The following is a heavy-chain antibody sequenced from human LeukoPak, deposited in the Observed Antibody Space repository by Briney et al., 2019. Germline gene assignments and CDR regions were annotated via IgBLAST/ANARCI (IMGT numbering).Heavy chain of an antibody. CDR1: GGSISSSSYY. V-gene: IGHV4-39*07. D-gene: IGHD4-17*01. CDR2: IYYSGST. CDR3: ARVLYGDYVFSWFDP. Sequence: QTSETLSLTCTVSGGSISSSSYYWGWIRQPPGKGLEWIGSIYYSGSTYYNPSLKSRVTISVDTSKNQFSLKLSSVTAADTAVYYCARVLYGDYVFSWFDPWGQGTLVTVSS. J-gene: IGHJ5*02.